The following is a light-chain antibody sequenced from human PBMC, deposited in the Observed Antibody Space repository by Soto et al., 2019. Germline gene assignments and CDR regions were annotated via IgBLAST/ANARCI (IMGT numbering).Light chain of an antibody. CDR1: QSVGSY. CDR3: KQYNDWPIT. CDR2: DAS. J-gene: IGKJ5*01. Sequence: EIVLTQSPATLSLSPGERVTLSCRASQSVGSYLAWYQQKLGQAPRLLIYDASNRATDIPARFSGSGSGTDFTLTISSLQSEDFAVYYCKQYNDWPITFGQGTRLEIK. V-gene: IGKV3-11*01.